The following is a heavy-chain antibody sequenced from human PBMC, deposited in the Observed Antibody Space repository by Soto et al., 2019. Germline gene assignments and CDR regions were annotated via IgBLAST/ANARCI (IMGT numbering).Heavy chain of an antibody. V-gene: IGHV4-61*01. D-gene: IGHD3-10*01. CDR2: IYYSGST. CDR1: GGSVSSGSYY. CDR3: ARGGFDAFDI. Sequence: QVQLQESGPGLVKPSETLSLTCTVSGGSVSSGSYYWSWIRQPPGKGLEWIGYIYYSGSTNYNPALKRRVTISVDKSKNQFSRKLSSVTAADTAVYYGARGGFDAFDIWGQGTMVTVSS. J-gene: IGHJ3*02.